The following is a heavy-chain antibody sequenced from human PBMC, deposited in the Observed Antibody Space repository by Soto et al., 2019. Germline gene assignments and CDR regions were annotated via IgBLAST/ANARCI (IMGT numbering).Heavy chain of an antibody. D-gene: IGHD3-3*01. V-gene: IGHV1-69*01. CDR3: ARSAITLFGVVSIPPHYYSEMDV. CDR2: IIPIFGIG. J-gene: IGHJ6*02. Sequence: QVQLVQSGAEVKKPGSSVKVSCEASGGTFNRYAISWVRQAPGQGLEWMGGIIPIFGIGNDAQRFQGRVTITADESTGTAYMGLSSLRSEDTGVYYCARSAITLFGVVSIPPHYYSEMDVWGQGTTVTVSS. CDR1: GGTFNRYA.